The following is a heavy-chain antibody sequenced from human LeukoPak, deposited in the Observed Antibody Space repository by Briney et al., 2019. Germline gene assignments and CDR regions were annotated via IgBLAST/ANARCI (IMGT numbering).Heavy chain of an antibody. CDR3: ARDPGAAADYYYYYYYMDV. V-gene: IGHV4-39*02. CDR1: GGSISSSSYY. Sequence: SETLSLTCTVSGGSISSSSYYWGWIRQPPGKGLEWIGSIYYSGSTYYNPSLKSRVTISVDTSKNQFSLKLSSVTTADTAVYYCARDPGAAADYYYYYYYMDVWGKGTTVTVSS. J-gene: IGHJ6*03. CDR2: IYYSGST. D-gene: IGHD6-13*01.